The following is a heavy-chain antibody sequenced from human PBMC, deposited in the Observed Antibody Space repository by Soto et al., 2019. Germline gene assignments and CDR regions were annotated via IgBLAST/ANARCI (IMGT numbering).Heavy chain of an antibody. CDR3: ARDRGGGYCSGGSCYSISAFDI. J-gene: IGHJ3*02. Sequence: GGSLRLSCAASGFTFSSYSMNWVRQAPGKGLEWVSSISSSSSYIYYADSVKGRFTISRDNAKNSLYLQMNSLRAEDTAVYYCARDRGGGYCSGGSCYSISAFDIWGQGTMVNVSS. V-gene: IGHV3-21*01. CDR1: GFTFSSYS. D-gene: IGHD2-15*01. CDR2: ISSSSSYI.